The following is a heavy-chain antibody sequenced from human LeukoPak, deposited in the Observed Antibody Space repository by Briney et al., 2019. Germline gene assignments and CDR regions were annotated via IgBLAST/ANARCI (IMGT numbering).Heavy chain of an antibody. D-gene: IGHD3-22*01. Sequence: GGSLRLSCAASGFTFSSYEMNWARQAPGKGLEWVSYISSSGSTIYYADSVKGRFTISRDNAKNSLYLQMNSLRAEDTAVYYCARDEAPPDYYDSSGYYPFDYWGQGTLVTVSS. CDR1: GFTFSSYE. J-gene: IGHJ4*02. V-gene: IGHV3-48*03. CDR2: ISSSGSTI. CDR3: ARDEAPPDYYDSSGYYPFDY.